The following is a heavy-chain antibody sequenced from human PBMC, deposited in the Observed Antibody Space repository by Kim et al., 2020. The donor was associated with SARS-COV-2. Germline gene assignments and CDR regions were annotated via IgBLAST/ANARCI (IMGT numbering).Heavy chain of an antibody. D-gene: IGHD5-12*01. Sequence: ASVKVSCKASGYTFTSYAMNWVRQAPGQGLEWMGWINTNTGNPTYAQGFTGRFVFSLDTSVSTAYLQISSLKAEDTAVYYCAISSGPSAITWYYGMDVWGQGTTVTVSS. V-gene: IGHV7-4-1*02. CDR1: GYTFTSYA. J-gene: IGHJ6*02. CDR3: AISSGPSAITWYYGMDV. CDR2: INTNTGNP.